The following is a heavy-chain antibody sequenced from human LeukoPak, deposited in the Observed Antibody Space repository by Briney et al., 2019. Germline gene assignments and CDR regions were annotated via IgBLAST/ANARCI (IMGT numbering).Heavy chain of an antibody. CDR3: ARIYGGNLYYFDY. CDR1: GGSISSYY. CDR2: IYYSGST. D-gene: IGHD4-23*01. J-gene: IGHJ4*02. Sequence: SETLSLTCTVPGGSISSYYWSWIRQPPGKGLEWIGYIYYSGSTNYNPSLKSRVTISVDTSKNQFSLKLSSVTAADTAVYYCARIYGGNLYYFDYWGQGTLVTVSS. V-gene: IGHV4-59*01.